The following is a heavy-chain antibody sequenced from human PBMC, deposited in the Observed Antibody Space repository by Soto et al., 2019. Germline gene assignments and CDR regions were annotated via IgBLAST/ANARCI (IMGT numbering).Heavy chain of an antibody. J-gene: IGHJ4*02. Sequence: QVQLVQSGAEVKKPGSSVKVSCKASGGTCSSYAISWVRQAPGHGLEWMGGIIPIFGTANYAQKFQGRVTITADESTSTAYMELSSLRSEDTAVYYCARLYDSSGYYYGGDWGQGTLVTVSS. V-gene: IGHV1-69*01. CDR3: ARLYDSSGYYYGGD. CDR2: IIPIFGTA. CDR1: GGTCSSYA. D-gene: IGHD3-22*01.